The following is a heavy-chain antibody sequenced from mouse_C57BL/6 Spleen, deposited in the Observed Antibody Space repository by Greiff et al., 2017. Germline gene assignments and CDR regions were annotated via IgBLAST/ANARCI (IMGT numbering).Heavy chain of an antibody. CDR2: ISNLAYSI. V-gene: IGHV5-15*01. CDR3: ARQVSSGYPFAY. J-gene: IGHJ3*01. D-gene: IGHD3-2*02. CDR1: GFTFSDYG. Sequence: DVMLVESGGGLVQPGGSLKLSCAASGFTFSDYGMAWVRQAPRKGPEWVAFISNLAYSIYYADTVTGRFTISRENAKNTLYLEMSSLGAEATAMYYCARQVSSGYPFAYWGQGTLVTVSA.